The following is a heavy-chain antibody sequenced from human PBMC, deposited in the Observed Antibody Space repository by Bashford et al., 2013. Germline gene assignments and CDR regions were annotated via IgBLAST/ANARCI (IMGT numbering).Heavy chain of an antibody. CDR2: ISPKSGNT. Sequence: VASVKVSCEASGYTFTDYYIHWLRQAPGQSLEWMAWISPKSGNTEYAQEFQDRVTMTRDTSISTAYMELSRLRSDDTAVYYCVRVGRREGYNFKGSLDYWGQGTLVTVSS. CDR3: VRVGRREGYNFKGSLDY. V-gene: IGHV1-2*02. CDR1: GYTFTDYY. J-gene: IGHJ4*02. D-gene: IGHD5-24*01.